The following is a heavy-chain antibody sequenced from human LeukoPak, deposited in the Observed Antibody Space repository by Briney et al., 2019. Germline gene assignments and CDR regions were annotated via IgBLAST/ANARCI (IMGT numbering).Heavy chain of an antibody. CDR3: ARGRRVVVPAARGPNWFDP. Sequence: SETLSLTCAVYGGSFSGYYWSWIRQPPGKGLEWIGEINHSGSTNYNPSLKSRVTISVDTSKNQFSLKLSSVTAADTAVYYCARGRRVVVPAARGPNWFDPWGQGTLVTVSS. V-gene: IGHV4-34*01. CDR1: GGSFSGYY. D-gene: IGHD2-2*01. CDR2: INHSGST. J-gene: IGHJ5*02.